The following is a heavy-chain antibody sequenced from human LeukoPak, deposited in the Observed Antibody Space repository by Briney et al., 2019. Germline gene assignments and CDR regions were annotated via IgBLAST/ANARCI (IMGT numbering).Heavy chain of an antibody. V-gene: IGHV3-23*01. Sequence: TGGFLRLSCAASGFTFSSYGMSWVRQAPGKGLEWVSAIRGGGGSTYYADSVKGRFTISRDNSKNTLYLQMNSLRAEDTAVYYGARAGRVGGVIANYFDYWGQGTLVTVSS. CDR2: IRGGGGST. CDR3: ARAGRVGGVIANYFDY. J-gene: IGHJ4*02. D-gene: IGHD3-16*02. CDR1: GFTFSSYG.